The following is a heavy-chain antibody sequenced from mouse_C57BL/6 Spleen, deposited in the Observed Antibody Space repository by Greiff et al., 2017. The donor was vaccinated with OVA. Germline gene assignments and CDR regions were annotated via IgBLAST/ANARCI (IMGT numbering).Heavy chain of an antibody. V-gene: IGHV1-81*01. Sequence: QVQLQQSGAELARPGASVKLSCKASGYTFTSYGISWVKQRTGQGLEWIGEIYPRSGNTYYNEKFKGKATLTADKSSSTAYMELRSLTSEDSAVYFCAKEIYYYYDGYFDVWGTGTTVTVSS. CDR1: GYTFTSYG. CDR3: AKEIYYYYDGYFDV. CDR2: IYPRSGNT. J-gene: IGHJ1*03. D-gene: IGHD2-4*01.